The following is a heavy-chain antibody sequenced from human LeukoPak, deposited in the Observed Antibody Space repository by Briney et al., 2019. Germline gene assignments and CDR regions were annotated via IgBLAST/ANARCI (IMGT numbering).Heavy chain of an antibody. CDR3: ARERTTVVTGFHY. CDR1: GGSISSYY. V-gene: IGHV4-59*01. Sequence: SETLSLTCTVSGGSISSYYWSWIRQPPGKGLEWIGYIYYSGYTNYNPSLKSRVTISVDTSKNQFSLKLSSVTAADTAVYYCARERTTVVTGFHYWGQGTLVTVSS. D-gene: IGHD4-23*01. CDR2: IYYSGYT. J-gene: IGHJ4*02.